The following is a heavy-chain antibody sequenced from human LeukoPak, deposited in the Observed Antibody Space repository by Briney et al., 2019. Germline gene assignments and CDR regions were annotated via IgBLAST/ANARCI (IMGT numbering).Heavy chain of an antibody. V-gene: IGHV3-21*04. CDR1: GFTFSSYT. CDR3: ARDGGGDIVVAFTFDI. CDR2: ISCSSTYI. D-gene: IGHD2-15*01. Sequence: GGSLRLSCAASGFTFSSYTMNWVRQAPGKGLEWVSVISCSSTYIYNADSVKGRFTISRDNAKNSLYLQMNSLRAEDTAVYYCARDGGGDIVVAFTFDIWGQGTMVTVSS. J-gene: IGHJ3*02.